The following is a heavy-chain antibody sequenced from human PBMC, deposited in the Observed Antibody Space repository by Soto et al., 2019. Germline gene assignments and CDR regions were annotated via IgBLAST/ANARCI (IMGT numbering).Heavy chain of an antibody. V-gene: IGHV4-34*01. Sequence: SETLSLTCAVYGGSFSGYYWSWIRQPPGKGLEWIGEINHSGSTNYNPSLKSRVTISVDTSKNQFSLKLSSVTAADTAVYYCARGARYYDFWSGSIGWFDPWGQGTLVTVSS. J-gene: IGHJ5*02. CDR2: INHSGST. CDR3: ARGARYYDFWSGSIGWFDP. D-gene: IGHD3-3*01. CDR1: GGSFSGYY.